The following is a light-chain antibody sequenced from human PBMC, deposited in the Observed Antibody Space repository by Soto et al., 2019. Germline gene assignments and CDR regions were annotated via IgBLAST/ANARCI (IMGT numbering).Light chain of an antibody. V-gene: IGKV3-15*01. J-gene: IGKJ4*01. CDR3: QQYSSWPPLT. CDR1: QSVRRN. CDR2: GAS. Sequence: EIGMTQSPVTLSVSPGERATLSCRASQSVRRNLAWYQQKPGQAPRLLISGASTRATGIPARFSGSGSGTEFTLTISSLQSEDFAVYYCQQYSSWPPLTFGRGTKVDIK.